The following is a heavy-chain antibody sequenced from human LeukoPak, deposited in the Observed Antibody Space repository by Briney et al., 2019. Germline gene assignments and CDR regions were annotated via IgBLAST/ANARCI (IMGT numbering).Heavy chain of an antibody. D-gene: IGHD6-13*01. CDR3: AKVNQGAAAGTGWATWFDP. CDR1: GYTFTGYY. CDR2: INPNSGGT. Sequence: VASVKVSCKASGYTFTGYYMHWVRQAPGQGLEWMGWINPNSGGTNYAQKFQGRVTMTRDTSISTAYMELSRLRSDDTAVYSWAKVNQGAAAGTGWATWFDPWGQGTLVTVSS. J-gene: IGHJ5*02. V-gene: IGHV1-2*02.